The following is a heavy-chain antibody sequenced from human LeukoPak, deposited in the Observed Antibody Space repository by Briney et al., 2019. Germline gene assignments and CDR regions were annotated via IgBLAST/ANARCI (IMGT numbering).Heavy chain of an antibody. CDR2: IYHSGTT. V-gene: IGHV4-38-2*02. D-gene: IGHD3-22*01. CDR1: NYSITSGYF. J-gene: IGHJ4*02. Sequence: SETLSLTCAVSNYSITSGYFWGWIRQPPGKGLEWIASIYHSGTTYYNPSLRNRVTLFVDTSKNQFSLKLTSLTAADAAVYYCARDGVFHDSDGYSFDYWGQGTLVTVSS. CDR3: ARDGVFHDSDGYSFDY.